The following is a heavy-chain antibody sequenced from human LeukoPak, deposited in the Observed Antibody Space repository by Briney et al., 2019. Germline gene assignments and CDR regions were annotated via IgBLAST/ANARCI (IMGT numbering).Heavy chain of an antibody. J-gene: IGHJ4*02. CDR1: GDSISSGGYY. D-gene: IGHD3-22*01. CDR3: AKYDYYDSSGYYYAGD. Sequence: SETLSLTCAVSGDSISSGGYYWSWIRQRPGEGLEWIGYIYYSGNTYYTPSLKSRVTISLDTSKNQFSLKLSFVTAADTAVYYCAKYDYYDSSGYYYAGDWGQGTLVTVSS. CDR2: IYYSGNT. V-gene: IGHV4-31*11.